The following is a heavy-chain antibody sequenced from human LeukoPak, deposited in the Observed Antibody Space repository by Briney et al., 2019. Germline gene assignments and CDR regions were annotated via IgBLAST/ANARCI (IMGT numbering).Heavy chain of an antibody. CDR2: IYYSGST. V-gene: IGHV4-59*01. J-gene: IGHJ5*02. Sequence: KTSETLSLTCTVSGGSISSYYWIWIRQPPGKGLEWIGYIYYSGSTNYNPSLKSRVTISVDTSKNQFSLKLSSVTAADTAVYYCARVVYRRGFDPWGQGTLVTVSS. D-gene: IGHD2-8*01. CDR3: ARVVYRRGFDP. CDR1: GGSISSYY.